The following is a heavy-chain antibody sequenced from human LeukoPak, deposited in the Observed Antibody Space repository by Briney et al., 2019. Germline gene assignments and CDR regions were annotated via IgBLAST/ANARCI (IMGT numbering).Heavy chain of an antibody. D-gene: IGHD6-19*01. V-gene: IGHV3-33*01. CDR3: ARDRGYSSGRGKDY. J-gene: IGHJ4*02. CDR2: IWYDGSNK. Sequence: GGSLRLSCAASGFTFSSYGTHWVRQAPGKGLEWVAVIWYDGSNKYYADSVKGRFTISRDNSKNTLYLQMNSLRAEDTAVYYCARDRGYSSGRGKDYWGQGTLVTVSS. CDR1: GFTFSSYG.